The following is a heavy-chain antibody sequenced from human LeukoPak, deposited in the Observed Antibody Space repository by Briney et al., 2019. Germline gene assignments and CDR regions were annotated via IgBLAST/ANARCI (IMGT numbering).Heavy chain of an antibody. D-gene: IGHD3-10*01. CDR3: ARDRRITMVRGIIITSDGFDI. V-gene: IGHV1-18*01. Sequence: ASVKVSCKASGYSFTSYVISWVRQAPGQGLEWMGWISTYNGNTNYAQKVQGRVTMTTDTSTSTAYMELRSLRSDDTAVYYCARDRRITMVRGIIITSDGFDIWGQGIMVTVSS. J-gene: IGHJ3*02. CDR2: ISTYNGNT. CDR1: GYSFTSYV.